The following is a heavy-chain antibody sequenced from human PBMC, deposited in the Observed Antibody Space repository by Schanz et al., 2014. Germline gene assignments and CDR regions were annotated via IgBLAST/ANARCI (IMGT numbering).Heavy chain of an antibody. CDR1: GFTFSSYD. V-gene: IGHV3-23*04. D-gene: IGHD3-9*01. J-gene: IGHJ5*02. CDR2: LSEGGGGT. Sequence: VQLVESGGGVVQPGRSLRLSCVASGFTFSSYDVFWVRQAPGKGLEWVSALSEGGGGTHYADSVRGRFTISSDSSKNTLYLHMSSLRADDTAVYYCAKAADWPVTRFDPWGQGTLVTVSS. CDR3: AKAADWPVTRFDP.